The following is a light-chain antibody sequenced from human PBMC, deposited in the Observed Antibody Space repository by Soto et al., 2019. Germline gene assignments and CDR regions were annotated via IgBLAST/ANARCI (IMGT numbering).Light chain of an antibody. J-gene: IGKJ1*01. CDR2: GGS. CDR3: QHYGTSSWT. V-gene: IGKV3-20*01. Sequence: EIVLTQSPGTLSLSPGERATLSCRASQSVSDSFVAWFQHKRGQAPRLLVYGGSGRAPGIPDRFSGRGSGTDLTLIITREAAEDFALYYCQHYGTSSWTFGQGTEVEI. CDR1: QSVSDSF.